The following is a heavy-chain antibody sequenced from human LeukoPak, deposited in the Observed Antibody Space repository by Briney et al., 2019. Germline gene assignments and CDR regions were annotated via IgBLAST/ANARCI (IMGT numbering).Heavy chain of an antibody. D-gene: IGHD6-13*01. CDR2: IYHSGST. V-gene: IGHV4-38-2*01. CDR1: GYSISSGYY. CDR3: ARQGYSSSSGY. Sequence: SETLSLTCAVSGYSISSGYYWGWIRQPPGKGLEWIGSIYHSGSTYYNPSLKSRVTISVDTSKNQFSLKLSSVTAADTAVYYCARQGYSSSSGYWGQGTLVTVSS. J-gene: IGHJ4*02.